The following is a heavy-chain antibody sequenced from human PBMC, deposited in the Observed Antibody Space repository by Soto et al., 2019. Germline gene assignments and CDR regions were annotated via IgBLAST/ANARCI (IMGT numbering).Heavy chain of an antibody. Sequence: QVQLQESGPGLVKPSETLSLTCTVSGGSISSYYWSWIRQPPGKGLEWIGYIYYSGSTNYNPSLQSRVTISVDTSKNQFSLKLSSVTAADTAVYYCASSPAWGGESFFDYWGQGTLVTVSS. V-gene: IGHV4-59*01. CDR3: ASSPAWGGESFFDY. CDR1: GGSISSYY. CDR2: IYYSGST. J-gene: IGHJ4*02. D-gene: IGHD3-10*01.